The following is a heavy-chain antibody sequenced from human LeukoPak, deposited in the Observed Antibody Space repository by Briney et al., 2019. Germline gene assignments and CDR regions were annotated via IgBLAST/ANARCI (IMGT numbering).Heavy chain of an antibody. CDR2: ISSGGNT. CDR3: ARGPPPTRALDI. J-gene: IGHJ3*02. Sequence: GGSLRLSCAASGFTFSTHSMNWVRQAPGKGLEWVSIISSGGNTYYADSVKGRFTISRDNSKNTLFLQMNTLRAEDTAVYYCARGPPPTRALDIWGQGTMVTVFS. D-gene: IGHD4-17*01. V-gene: IGHV3-53*01. CDR1: GFTFSTHS.